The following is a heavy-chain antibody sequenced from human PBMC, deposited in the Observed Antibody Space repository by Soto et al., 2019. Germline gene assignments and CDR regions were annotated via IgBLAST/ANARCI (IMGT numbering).Heavy chain of an antibody. CDR3: ARGGSLYWYFDL. J-gene: IGHJ2*01. V-gene: IGHV1-3*01. D-gene: IGHD1-26*01. CDR1: GYTFTSYA. Sequence: QVQLVQSGAEVKKPGASVKVSCKASGYTFTSYAMHWVRQAPGQRLEWIGWINAGHGNTKYSQKFQGRVTITRDTSASTAYMELSSMRSEDTAVYYCARGGSLYWYFDLWGRGTLVTVSS. CDR2: INAGHGNT.